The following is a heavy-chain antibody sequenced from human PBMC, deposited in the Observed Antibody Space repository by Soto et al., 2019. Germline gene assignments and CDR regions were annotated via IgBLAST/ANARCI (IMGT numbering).Heavy chain of an antibody. CDR2: IYHSGSI. D-gene: IGHD3-10*01. J-gene: IGHJ3*02. CDR3: ASKFGELLADAFDI. V-gene: IGHV4-4*02. CDR1: NASISSRKW. Sequence: QVQLQESGPGLVKPSGTLSLTCTVSNASISSRKWWTWVRQTPGKGLEWIGEIYHSGSINHNPSLRSRVTMSLDKSENQFSLKMTSVTAADTAVYYCASKFGELLADAFDIWGQGTVVTVSS.